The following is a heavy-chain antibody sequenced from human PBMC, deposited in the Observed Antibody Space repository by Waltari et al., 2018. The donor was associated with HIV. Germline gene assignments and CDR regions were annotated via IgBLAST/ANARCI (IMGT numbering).Heavy chain of an antibody. CDR3: ARAHSSGWSYYFDY. CDR2: VKQGGSGK. D-gene: IGHD6-19*01. J-gene: IGHJ4*02. CDR1: GSTFSSYW. V-gene: IGHV3-7*01. Sequence: EVQLVESGGGLVQPGGSLRLSCAASGSTFSSYWMSWVRPAPGRGLEWVANVKQGGSGKYCGDSVKGRFTISRDNAKNSLYLQMNSLRAEDTAVYYCARAHSSGWSYYFDYWGQGTLVTVSS.